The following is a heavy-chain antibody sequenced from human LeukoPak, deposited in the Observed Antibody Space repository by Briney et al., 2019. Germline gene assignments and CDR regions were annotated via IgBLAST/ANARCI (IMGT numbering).Heavy chain of an antibody. Sequence: SQTLSLTCAVSGGSISSGSYSWSWIRQPPGKGLEWIGYIYPRGSTYYNPSLKSRVILSLDKSANQFSLNLSSVTAADTAVYYCARVRFLEWLLSGYDAFDIWGQGTMVTVSS. CDR2: IYPRGST. V-gene: IGHV4-30-2*01. CDR3: ARVRFLEWLLSGYDAFDI. J-gene: IGHJ3*02. D-gene: IGHD3-3*01. CDR1: GGSISSGSYS.